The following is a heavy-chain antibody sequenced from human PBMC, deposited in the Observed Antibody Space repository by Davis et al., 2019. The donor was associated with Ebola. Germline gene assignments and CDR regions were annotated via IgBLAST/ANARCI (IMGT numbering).Heavy chain of an antibody. CDR1: GFTFSSYA. V-gene: IGHV3-48*04. Sequence: PGGSLRLSCAASGFTFSSYAMSWVRQAPGKGLEWVSYISSSGSTIYYADSVKGRFTISRDNAKNSLYLQMNSLRAEDTAVYYCARDLVSSSSAWWLSPETTHYYYYGMDVWGQGTTVTVSS. D-gene: IGHD6-6*01. J-gene: IGHJ6*02. CDR3: ARDLVSSSSAWWLSPETTHYYYYGMDV. CDR2: ISSSGSTI.